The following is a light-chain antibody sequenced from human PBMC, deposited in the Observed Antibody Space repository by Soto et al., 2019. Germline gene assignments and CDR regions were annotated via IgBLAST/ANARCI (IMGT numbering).Light chain of an antibody. V-gene: IGLV2-14*01. CDR1: SSDVGGYNY. Sequence: QSVLTQPASVSGSPGQSITISCTGTSSDVGGYNYVSWYQQHPGKAPKLMIYDVSNRPSGVSNRFSGSKSGNTASLTISGLQAEDEADYFCRSYTSSSAPSAVFGGGTQLTVL. CDR2: DVS. CDR3: RSYTSSSAPSAV. J-gene: IGLJ7*01.